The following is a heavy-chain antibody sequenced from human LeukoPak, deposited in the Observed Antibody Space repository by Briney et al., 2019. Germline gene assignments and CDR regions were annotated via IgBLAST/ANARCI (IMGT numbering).Heavy chain of an antibody. CDR2: IYYSGST. Sequence: PSETLSLTCTVSGGSISSSSYYWGWIRQPPGKGLEWIGSIYYSGSTYYNPSLKSRVTISVDTSKNQFSLKLSSVTAADTAVYYCARHSSPVDQLLTYWFDPWGQGTLVTVSS. D-gene: IGHD2-2*01. CDR1: GGSISSSSYY. J-gene: IGHJ5*02. V-gene: IGHV4-39*01. CDR3: ARHSSPVDQLLTYWFDP.